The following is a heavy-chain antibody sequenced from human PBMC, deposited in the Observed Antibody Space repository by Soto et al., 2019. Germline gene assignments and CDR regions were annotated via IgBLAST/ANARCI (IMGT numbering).Heavy chain of an antibody. D-gene: IGHD3-3*01. CDR2: IYFSGST. CDR3: AREISYGMDV. CDR1: GASINSHF. Sequence: HVQLQESGPGLVKPSETLSLSCTVSGASINSHFWTWIRQPPGKGLEWIGSIYFSGSTNYNPSLKGRVSISLDRAKSQFFLNLTSVNAADTAMYYCAREISYGMDVCGQGTTVIVSS. J-gene: IGHJ6*02. V-gene: IGHV4-59*11.